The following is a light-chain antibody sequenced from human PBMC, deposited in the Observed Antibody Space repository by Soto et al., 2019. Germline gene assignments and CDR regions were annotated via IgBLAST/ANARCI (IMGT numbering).Light chain of an antibody. CDR3: QQFNGYFLI. J-gene: IGKJ4*01. CDR1: QGISSV. Sequence: AIQLTQSPSSLSASVGDRVTIACRASQGISSVAAWYQQKPGKAPELLIYDASTLESGVPSRFSGSGSGTDFTLTISSLQPEDFATYYCQQFNGYFLIFGGGTKVDIK. CDR2: DAS. V-gene: IGKV1-13*02.